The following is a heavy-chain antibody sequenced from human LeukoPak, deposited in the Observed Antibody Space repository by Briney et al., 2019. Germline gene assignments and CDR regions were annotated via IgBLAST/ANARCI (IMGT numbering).Heavy chain of an antibody. CDR2: IIPFFGTA. CDR1: GGTFSSYA. V-gene: IGHV1-69*06. CDR3: ARGTRVYKWNLGFDP. J-gene: IGHJ5*02. Sequence: SVKVSCKASGGTFSSYAISWVRQAPGQGLEWMGGIIPFFGTAIYAQKFQGRVTITADKSTSTAYMELSSLRSEDTAVYYCARGTRVYKWNLGFDPWGQGTLVTVSS. D-gene: IGHD1-7*01.